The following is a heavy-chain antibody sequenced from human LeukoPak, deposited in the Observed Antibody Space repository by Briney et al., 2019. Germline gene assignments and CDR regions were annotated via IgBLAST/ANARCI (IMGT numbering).Heavy chain of an antibody. D-gene: IGHD3-10*01. CDR1: GGSFSGYY. Sequence: PSETLSLTCAVHGGSFSGYYWSWIRQPPGKGLEWIGEINHSGSTNYNPSLKSRVTISVDTSKNQFSLKLSSVTAADTAVYYCARGSGRGFSYYYYGMDVWGQGTTVTVSS. CDR2: INHSGST. CDR3: ARGSGRGFSYYYYGMDV. V-gene: IGHV4-34*01. J-gene: IGHJ6*02.